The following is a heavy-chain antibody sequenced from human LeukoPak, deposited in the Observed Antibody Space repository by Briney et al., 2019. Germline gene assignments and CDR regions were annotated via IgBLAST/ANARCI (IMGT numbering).Heavy chain of an antibody. CDR2: IYSGGST. J-gene: IGHJ4*02. D-gene: IGHD1-26*01. Sequence: HPGGSLRLSCAASGFTFSSYSMNWVRQAPGKGLEWVSVIYSGGSTYYADSVKGRFTISRDNSKNTLYLQMNSLRAEDTAVYYCARVGATLGGYWGQGTLVTVSS. CDR1: GFTFSSYS. V-gene: IGHV3-66*01. CDR3: ARVGATLGGY.